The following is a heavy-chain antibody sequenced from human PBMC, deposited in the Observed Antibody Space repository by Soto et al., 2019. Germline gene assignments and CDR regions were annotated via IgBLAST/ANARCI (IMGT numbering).Heavy chain of an antibody. D-gene: IGHD2-15*01. CDR1: GVSIHNSHSF. CDR2: VYHSGGS. J-gene: IGHJ5*02. V-gene: IGHV4-39*02. CDR3: GRVVEGATRHTDSDS. Sequence: PSETLSLTCAVSGVSIHNSHSFWGWIRQPPGKGLEFIGSVYHSGGSYYNPSLKGRVTIPVDTSNNQISLRVNSVTAADTAVYYCGRVVEGATRHTDSDSWGPGMLVTVSS.